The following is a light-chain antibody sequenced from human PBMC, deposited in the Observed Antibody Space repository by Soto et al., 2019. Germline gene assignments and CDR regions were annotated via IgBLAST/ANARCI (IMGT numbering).Light chain of an antibody. CDR1: SSDVGRYSL. Sequence: QSALTQAASVSGSPGQSITISCTGTSSDVGRYSLVSWYQQHPGKAPKLMIYEDIKRPSGVSNRFSGSKSGNTASLTISGLQAEDEADYYCCSYVVGATYVFGTGTKLTVL. CDR3: CSYVVGATYV. V-gene: IGLV2-23*01. CDR2: EDI. J-gene: IGLJ1*01.